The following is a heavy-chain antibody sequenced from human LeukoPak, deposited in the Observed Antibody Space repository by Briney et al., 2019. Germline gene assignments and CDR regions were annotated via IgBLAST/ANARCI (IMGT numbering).Heavy chain of an antibody. Sequence: GGSLRLSCAASGFTFSSYWMSWVRQAPGKGLEWVANIKQDGSEKYYVDSVKGRFTISRDNAKNSLYLQMNSLRAEDTAVYYCARTWGVEEAAFDIWGQGTMVTVSS. J-gene: IGHJ3*02. CDR2: IKQDGSEK. CDR3: ARTWGVEEAAFDI. V-gene: IGHV3-7*01. D-gene: IGHD3-10*01. CDR1: GFTFSSYW.